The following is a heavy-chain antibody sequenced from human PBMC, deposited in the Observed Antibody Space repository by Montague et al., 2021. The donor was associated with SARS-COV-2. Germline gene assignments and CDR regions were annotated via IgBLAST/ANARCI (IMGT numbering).Heavy chain of an antibody. D-gene: IGHD6-13*01. CDR3: VRGIEAAGSYDY. CDR1: GDSVSSNSAT. CDR2: TYYRSMWKS. J-gene: IGHJ4*02. V-gene: IGHV6-1*01. Sequence: CAISGDSVSSNSATWNWIRQSPSRGLEWLGRTYYRSMWKSDYARSVKSRIAINPDTSKSQFSLQLSSVTPEDTALYYCVRGIEAAGSYDYWGQETLVTVSS.